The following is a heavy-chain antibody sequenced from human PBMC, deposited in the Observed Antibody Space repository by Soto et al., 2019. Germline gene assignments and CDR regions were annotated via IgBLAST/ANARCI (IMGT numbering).Heavy chain of an antibody. CDR2: IIPIFGTP. J-gene: IGHJ6*02. D-gene: IGHD6-13*01. Sequence: QVQLVQSGAGVKKPGPSVKVPCRASEGTFSSYAISGGRQAPGQGLEWMGGIIPIFGTPNYAQKFQGRVTITADESTSTAYMELSSLRSEDTAVYYCASSRKDYYYYGMDVWGQGTTVTVSS. V-gene: IGHV1-69*12. CDR1: EGTFSSYA. CDR3: ASSRKDYYYYGMDV.